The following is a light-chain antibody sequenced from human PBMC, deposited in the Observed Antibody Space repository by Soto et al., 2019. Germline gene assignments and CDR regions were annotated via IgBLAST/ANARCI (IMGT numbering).Light chain of an antibody. V-gene: IGKV1-12*01. J-gene: IGKJ1*01. CDR1: QGINSW. Sequence: DIQMTQSPSSVSASVGDRVTMTCRASQGINSWLAWYQQKPGKAPKLLIYAASNLQSGVPSRFSGSGSGTDFTLTISSLQHEDFATYYCQQANSFPWTFGQGTKVDIK. CDR2: AAS. CDR3: QQANSFPWT.